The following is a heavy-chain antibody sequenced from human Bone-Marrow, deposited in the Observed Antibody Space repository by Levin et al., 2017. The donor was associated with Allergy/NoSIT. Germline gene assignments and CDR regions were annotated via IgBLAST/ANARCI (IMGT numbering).Heavy chain of an antibody. Sequence: GESLKISCAASGFTFSSYAMSWVRQAPGKGLEWVSAISGSGGSTYYADSVKGRFTISRDNSKNTLYLQMSSLRAEDTAVYYCARLRYLPNHWGQGTLVTVSS. V-gene: IGHV3-23*01. CDR3: ARLRYLPNH. D-gene: IGHD3-9*01. CDR2: ISGSGGST. J-gene: IGHJ5*02. CDR1: GFTFSSYA.